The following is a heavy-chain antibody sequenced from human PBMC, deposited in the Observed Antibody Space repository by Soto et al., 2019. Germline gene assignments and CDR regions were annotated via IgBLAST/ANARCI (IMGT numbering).Heavy chain of an antibody. J-gene: IGHJ4*02. Sequence: VQLVESGGGSVKPGGSLRLSCVASGFIFSDYYMSWIRQTPGRGLEWASYISTNGRNIYYADSVKGRFTISRDNTKNSVYLQMNSLRAEDTAVYYCARLPPPSCSGGSCSPYWGQGTLVTVSS. V-gene: IGHV3-11*01. CDR3: ARLPPPSCSGGSCSPY. D-gene: IGHD2-15*01. CDR2: ISTNGRNI. CDR1: GFIFSDYY.